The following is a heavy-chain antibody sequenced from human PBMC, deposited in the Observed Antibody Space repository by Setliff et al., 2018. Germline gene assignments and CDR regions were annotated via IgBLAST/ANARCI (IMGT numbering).Heavy chain of an antibody. V-gene: IGHV4-39*01. J-gene: IGHJ4*02. Sequence: SETLSLTCTVSGASLSSGTYYWGWIRQPPGKGLEWIGRIYYRGDTYYNASLKGRLTISVDTAQNQFSLRLISVTAADTAVYYCARTGTYRYFDYWGQGALVTVS. CDR3: ARTGTYRYFDY. CDR2: IYYRGDT. D-gene: IGHD1-1*01. CDR1: GASLSSGTYY.